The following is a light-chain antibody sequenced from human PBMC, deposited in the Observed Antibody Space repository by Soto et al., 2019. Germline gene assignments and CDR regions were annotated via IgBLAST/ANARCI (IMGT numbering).Light chain of an antibody. CDR1: QSVSSK. Sequence: EIVMTQSPATLSVSPGERVTPSCRASQSVSSKLAWYQQKPDQAPRLLSYGASTRATGNPARFSGSGSGTEYTLTISSLQYEDYAVYYCHQYNNWPLYTFGQGTKLEIK. J-gene: IGKJ2*01. CDR2: GAS. CDR3: HQYNNWPLYT. V-gene: IGKV3-15*01.